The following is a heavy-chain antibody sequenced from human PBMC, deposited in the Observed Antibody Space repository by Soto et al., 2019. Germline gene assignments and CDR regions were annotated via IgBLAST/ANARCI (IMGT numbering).Heavy chain of an antibody. D-gene: IGHD6-19*01. V-gene: IGHV3-30*18. CDR2: ISYDGRNK. CDR1: GFTFSSYG. Sequence: QVQLVESGGGGVQPGRSLRLSCAASGFTFSSYGIHWVRQAPGKGLEWVAVISYDGRNKYYADSVKGRFAISRDNSRNTLYLQMSSLRAEDTAVYYCVKDGSSGWPYYYGLDVWGQGPRSPSP. J-gene: IGHJ6*02. CDR3: VKDGSSGWPYYYGLDV.